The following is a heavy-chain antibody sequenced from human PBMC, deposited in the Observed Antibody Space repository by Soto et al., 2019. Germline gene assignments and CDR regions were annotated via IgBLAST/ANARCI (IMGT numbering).Heavy chain of an antibody. Sequence: GESLKISCKGSGYSFTSYWIGWVRQMPGKGLEWMGIIYPGDSDTRYSPSFQGQVTISADKSISTAYLQWSSLKASDTAMYYCARHGSVAAADDYYHDGLDVWGQRTTVTGSS. CDR3: ARHGSVAAADDYYHDGLDV. V-gene: IGHV5-51*01. CDR1: GYSFTSYW. D-gene: IGHD6-13*01. J-gene: IGHJ6*02. CDR2: IYPGDSDT.